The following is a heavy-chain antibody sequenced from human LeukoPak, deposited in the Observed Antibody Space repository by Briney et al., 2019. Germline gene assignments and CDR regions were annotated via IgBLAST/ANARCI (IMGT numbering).Heavy chain of an antibody. J-gene: IGHJ4*02. CDR2: IYHSGST. CDR1: GGSISSGGYY. V-gene: IGHV4-30-2*01. D-gene: IGHD6-13*01. Sequence: SETLSLTCTVSGGSISSGGYYWSWIRQPPGKGLEWIGYIYHSGSTYYNPSLKSRVTISVDRSKNQFSLKLSSVTAADTAVYYCARDRVMAAAGTYWGQGTLVTVSS. CDR3: ARDRVMAAAGTY.